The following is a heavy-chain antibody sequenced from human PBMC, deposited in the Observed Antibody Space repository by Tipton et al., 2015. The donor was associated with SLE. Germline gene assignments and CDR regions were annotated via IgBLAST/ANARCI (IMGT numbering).Heavy chain of an antibody. J-gene: IGHJ6*02. D-gene: IGHD3-3*02. CDR2: IHTSGST. CDR3: ASRAISGISCCDGIGV. CDR1: GGSMTSRPYY. V-gene: IGHV4-61*09. Sequence: TLSLTCTVSGGSMTSRPYYWSWVRQPAGKGLEWIGHIHTSGSTTYNPSLKSRVTISVNKSKSQFSLQLTSVTASDTAVYYCASRAISGISCCDGIGVWGQVTTGTVSS.